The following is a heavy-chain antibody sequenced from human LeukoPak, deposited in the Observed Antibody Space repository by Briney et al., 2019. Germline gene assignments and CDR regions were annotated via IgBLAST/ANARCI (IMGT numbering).Heavy chain of an antibody. D-gene: IGHD7-27*01. J-gene: IGHJ4*02. V-gene: IGHV3-30*02. Sequence: GGSLRLSCAASGFTFSSYGMHWVRQAPGKGLEWVAFIRYDGSNKYYADSVKGRFTISRDNSKNTLYLQMSSLRAEDTAVYYCAKDVSGDSMYYFDYWGQGTLVTVSS. CDR2: IRYDGSNK. CDR1: GFTFSSYG. CDR3: AKDVSGDSMYYFDY.